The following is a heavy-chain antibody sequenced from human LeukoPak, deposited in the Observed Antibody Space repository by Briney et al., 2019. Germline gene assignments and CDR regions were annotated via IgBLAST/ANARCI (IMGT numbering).Heavy chain of an antibody. V-gene: IGHV3-7*01. D-gene: IGHD2-15*01. CDR2: IKQDGSEK. CDR3: ARVMGYCSGGSCYSGYYYYMDV. CDR1: GFTFSSYW. Sequence: GGALRLSCAASGFTFSSYWMSWVRQAPGKGLEWVANIKQDGSEKYYVDSVKGRFTISRDNAKNSLYLQMNSLRAEDTAVYYCARVMGYCSGGSCYSGYYYYMDVWGKGTTVTVSS. J-gene: IGHJ6*03.